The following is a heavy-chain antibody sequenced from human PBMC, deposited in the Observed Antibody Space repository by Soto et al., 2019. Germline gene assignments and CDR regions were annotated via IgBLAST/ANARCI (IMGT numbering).Heavy chain of an antibody. V-gene: IGHV3-30*03. CDR3: ARSITFGGVRHLNYDAFDI. CDR1: GFTFSSYG. Sequence: GGSLRLSCAASGFTFSSYGMHWVRQAPGKGLEWVAVISYDGSNKYYADSVKGRFTISRDNSKNTLYLQMNSLRAEDTAVYYCARSITFGGVRHLNYDAFDIWGQGTMVTVSS. CDR2: ISYDGSNK. J-gene: IGHJ3*02. D-gene: IGHD3-16*01.